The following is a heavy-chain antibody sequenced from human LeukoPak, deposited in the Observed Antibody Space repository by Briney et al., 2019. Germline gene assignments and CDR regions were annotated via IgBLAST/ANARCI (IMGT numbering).Heavy chain of an antibody. CDR2: VYYSGST. CDR3: ARGRRVAATGPDAYFFDY. Sequence: SETLSLTCTVSGGSISSYCWSWIRQPPGKRLEWIGYVYYSGSTNYNPSLKSRVTISVDTSKNQFSLKVNSVTAADTAVYYCARGRRVAATGPDAYFFDYWGQGTLVTVSS. V-gene: IGHV4-59*01. D-gene: IGHD6-25*01. J-gene: IGHJ4*02. CDR1: GGSISSYC.